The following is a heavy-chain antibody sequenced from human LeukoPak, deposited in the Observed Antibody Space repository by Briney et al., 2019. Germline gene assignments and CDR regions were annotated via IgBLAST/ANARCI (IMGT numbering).Heavy chain of an antibody. CDR3: VKVYPTVTTSSVLGS. CDR2: VSYDGNLQ. V-gene: IGHV3-30*18. CDR1: GFTFSSYG. J-gene: IGHJ4*02. D-gene: IGHD4-17*01. Sequence: GGSLRLSCAASGFTFSSYGMSWVRQAPGKGLEWVAAVSYDGNLQHYADAVKGRFTVSRDNSKTTVFLQINSLRTDYSAVYWCVKVYPTVTTSSVLGSWGQGTLVTVSS.